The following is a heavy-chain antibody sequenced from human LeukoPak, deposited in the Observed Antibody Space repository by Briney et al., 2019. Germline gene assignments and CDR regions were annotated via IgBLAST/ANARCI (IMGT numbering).Heavy chain of an antibody. Sequence: SETLSLTCTVSGGSISSYYWSWIRQPPGKGLEWIGYIYYSGSTNYNPSLKSRVTISVDTSKNQFSLKLSSVTAADAAVYYCARGYSYYAFDIWGQGTMVTVSS. CDR2: IYYSGST. V-gene: IGHV4-59*01. CDR1: GGSISSYY. J-gene: IGHJ3*02. D-gene: IGHD1-26*01. CDR3: ARGYSYYAFDI.